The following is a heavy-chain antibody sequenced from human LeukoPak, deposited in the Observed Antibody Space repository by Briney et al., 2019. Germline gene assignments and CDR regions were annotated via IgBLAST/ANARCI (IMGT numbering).Heavy chain of an antibody. CDR1: GYTFTSYD. Sequence: ASVKVSCKASGYTFTSYDINWVRQATGQGLEWVGWMNPNSGNTGYAQKFQGRVTMTRNTSISTAYMELSSLRSGDTAVYYCARGRAMAAAVNWFDPWGQGTLVTVSS. V-gene: IGHV1-8*01. D-gene: IGHD6-13*01. CDR3: ARGRAMAAAVNWFDP. J-gene: IGHJ5*02. CDR2: MNPNSGNT.